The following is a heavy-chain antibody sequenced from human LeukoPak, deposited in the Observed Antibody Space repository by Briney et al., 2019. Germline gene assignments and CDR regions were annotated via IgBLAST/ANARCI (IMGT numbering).Heavy chain of an antibody. Sequence: PSETLSLTCTVSGGSISSGGYYWSWIRQPPGKGLEWIGYIYHSGSTYYNPSLKSRVTISVDRSKNQFSLKLSSVTAADTAVYYCARDRYSYGSRAFDIWGQGTMVTVSS. V-gene: IGHV4-30-2*01. CDR2: IYHSGST. J-gene: IGHJ3*02. D-gene: IGHD5-18*01. CDR3: ARDRYSYGSRAFDI. CDR1: GGSISSGGYY.